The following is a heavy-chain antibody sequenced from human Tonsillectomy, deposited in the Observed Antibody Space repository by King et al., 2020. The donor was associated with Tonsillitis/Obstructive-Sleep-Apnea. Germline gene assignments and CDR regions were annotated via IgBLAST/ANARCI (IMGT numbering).Heavy chain of an antibody. CDR2: LSDDGNNN. CDR1: GFPFSTYT. CDR3: VRQERPQKFVVVVNYFYYYYMEV. J-gene: IGHJ6*03. D-gene: IGHD3-3*01. V-gene: IGHV3-30*04. Sequence: VQLVESGGGVVQPGRSLRLSCAASGFPFSTYTMHWVRQAPGKGLEWLAVLSDDGNNNYYADSVKGRSTISRDNSKNTLYLQMNSLRAEDTAVYYCVRQERPQKFVVVVNYFYYYYMEVGGKGTTVT.